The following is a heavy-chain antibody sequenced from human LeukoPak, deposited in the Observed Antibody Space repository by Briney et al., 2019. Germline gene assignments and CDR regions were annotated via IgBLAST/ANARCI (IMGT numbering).Heavy chain of an antibody. J-gene: IGHJ4*02. Sequence: SETLSLTCTVSGGSISSSSYYWGWIRQPPGKGLEWIGSIYYSGSTYYNPSLKSRVTISVDTSKNQFSLKLSSVTAADTAVYYCARGDDSSAYPITVFDYWGQGTLVTVSS. CDR2: IYYSGST. V-gene: IGHV4-39*07. D-gene: IGHD3-22*01. CDR1: GGSISSSSYY. CDR3: ARGDDSSAYPITVFDY.